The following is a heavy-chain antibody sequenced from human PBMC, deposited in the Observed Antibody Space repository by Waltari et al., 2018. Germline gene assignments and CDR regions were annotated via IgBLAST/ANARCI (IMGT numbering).Heavy chain of an antibody. CDR1: GGSISSSSYY. Sequence: QLQLQESGPGLVKPSETLSLTCTVSGGSISSSSYYWGWIRQPPGKGLEWIGSIYYSGSTYYNPSLKSRVTISVDTSKNQFSLKLSSVTAADTAVYYCARDVVRWSSARRTDAFDIWGQGTMVTVSS. J-gene: IGHJ3*02. V-gene: IGHV4-39*02. CDR3: ARDVVRWSSARRTDAFDI. CDR2: IYYSGST. D-gene: IGHD4-17*01.